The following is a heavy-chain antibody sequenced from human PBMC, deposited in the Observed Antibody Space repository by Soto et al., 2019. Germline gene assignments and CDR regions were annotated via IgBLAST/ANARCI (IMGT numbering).Heavy chain of an antibody. CDR1: GFTFSSYA. D-gene: IGHD4-17*01. Sequence: HPGGSLRLSCAASGFTFSSYAMHWVRQAPGKGLEYVSAISSNGGSTYYANSVKGRFTISRDNSKNTLYLQMGSLRAEDMAVYYCARDPLADYGGKTGGANDAFDIWGQGTMVTVSS. J-gene: IGHJ3*02. V-gene: IGHV3-64*01. CDR3: ARDPLADYGGKTGGANDAFDI. CDR2: ISSNGGST.